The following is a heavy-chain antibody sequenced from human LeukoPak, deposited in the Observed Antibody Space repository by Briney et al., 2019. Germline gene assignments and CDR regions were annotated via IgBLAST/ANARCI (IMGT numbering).Heavy chain of an antibody. CDR1: GASISTTTNY. Sequence: EPLETLSLTCTVSGASISTTTNYWDWIRQPPGKELEWIATVYYSGNTAYNPSLKSRVTISVDTSKNQFSLRVTSVTAADTAVYYCARRTYDGRSHHYFDYWGQGTLVTVSS. J-gene: IGHJ4*02. CDR2: VYYSGNT. D-gene: IGHD3-16*01. V-gene: IGHV4-39*01. CDR3: ARRTYDGRSHHYFDY.